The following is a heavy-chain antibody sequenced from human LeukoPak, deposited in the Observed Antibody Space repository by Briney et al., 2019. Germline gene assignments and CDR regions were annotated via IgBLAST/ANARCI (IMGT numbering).Heavy chain of an antibody. CDR2: IIPIFGTA. J-gene: IGHJ6*03. CDR3: AREGPGRHAYYYDFWSGYHDYYYMDV. Sequence: GASVKVSCKASGGTFSSYAISWVRQAPGQGLEWMGGIIPIFGTANYAQKFQGRVTITTDESTSTAYMELSSLRSEDTAVYYCAREGPGRHAYYYDFWSGYHDYYYMDVWGKGTTVTVSS. CDR1: GGTFSSYA. V-gene: IGHV1-69*05. D-gene: IGHD3-3*01.